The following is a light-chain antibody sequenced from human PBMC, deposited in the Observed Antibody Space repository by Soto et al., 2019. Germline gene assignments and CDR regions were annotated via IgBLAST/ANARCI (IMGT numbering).Light chain of an antibody. Sequence: EIVLTQSPGTLSLSPGERATLSCRASQSVSSSYLAWYRQKPGQAPRLLIYGASTRATGIPDRFSGSGSGTDFTLTISKLEPEDFVVYYCQQYSSSPPLTFGGGTTVEIK. V-gene: IGKV3-20*01. CDR1: QSVSSSY. CDR3: QQYSSSPPLT. J-gene: IGKJ4*01. CDR2: GAS.